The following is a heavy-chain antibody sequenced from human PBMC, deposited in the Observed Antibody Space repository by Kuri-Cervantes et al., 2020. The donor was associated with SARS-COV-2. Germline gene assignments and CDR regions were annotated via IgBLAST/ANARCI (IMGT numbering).Heavy chain of an antibody. CDR3: ARDWRDIVVVPAAPPLYYMDV. CDR1: GYTFTGYY. J-gene: IGHJ6*03. CDR2: INPNSGGT. Sequence: ASVKVSCKASGYTFTGYYMHWVRQAPGQGLEWMGWINPNSGGTNYAQKFQGRVTMTRDTSISTAYMELSRLRSDDTAVYYCARDWRDIVVVPAAPPLYYMDVWGKGTTVTASS. D-gene: IGHD2-2*01. V-gene: IGHV1-2*02.